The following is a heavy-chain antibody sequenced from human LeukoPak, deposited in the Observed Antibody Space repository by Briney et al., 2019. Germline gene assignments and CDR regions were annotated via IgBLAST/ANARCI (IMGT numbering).Heavy chain of an antibody. CDR1: GYSFTSYW. V-gene: IGHV5-10-1*01. D-gene: IGHD4-23*01. J-gene: IGHJ3*02. CDR2: IDPSDSYT. CDR3: ARLRVVDYGGNSIVDAFDI. Sequence: GESLKISCKGSGYSFTSYWISWVRQMPGKGLEWMGRIDPSDSYTNYGPSFQGHVTIPADKSISTAYLQWSSLKASDTAMYYCARLRVVDYGGNSIVDAFDIWGQGTMVTVSS.